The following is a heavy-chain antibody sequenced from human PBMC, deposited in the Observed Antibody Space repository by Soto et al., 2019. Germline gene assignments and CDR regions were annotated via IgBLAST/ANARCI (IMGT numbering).Heavy chain of an antibody. CDR1: GFTFSNYA. Sequence: EVHLLESGGGLVQPGGSLRLSCAAPGFTFSNYAMTWVRQAPGKGLEWVSGISGTGGGTNNADSAKGRFTTSRYNSKNTLYLQMNCLRAEDTAVYYCAKRAFYGSGIPNYYGMDVWGQGTAVTVSS. V-gene: IGHV3-23*01. CDR2: ISGTGGGT. J-gene: IGHJ6*02. CDR3: AKRAFYGSGIPNYYGMDV. D-gene: IGHD3-10*01.